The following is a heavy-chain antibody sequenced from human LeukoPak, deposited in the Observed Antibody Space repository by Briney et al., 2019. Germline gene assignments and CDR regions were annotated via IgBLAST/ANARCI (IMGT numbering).Heavy chain of an antibody. Sequence: GESLRLSCAASGFTFSSYSMNWVRQAPGKGLVWVSRINSDGSGTSYADSVKGRFTISRDNAKNTLYLQMNSLRAEDTAVYYCARVGATPFDYWGQGTLVTVSS. V-gene: IGHV3-74*01. CDR3: ARVGATPFDY. CDR2: INSDGSGT. J-gene: IGHJ4*02. CDR1: GFTFSSYS. D-gene: IGHD1-26*01.